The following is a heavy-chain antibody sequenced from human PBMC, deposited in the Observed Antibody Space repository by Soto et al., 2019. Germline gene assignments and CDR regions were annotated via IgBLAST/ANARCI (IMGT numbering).Heavy chain of an antibody. Sequence: ESGGGLVQPGGSLRLSCEASGFTFRNYDMHWVRQGTGKGLEWVSGISAAGDPDYADSVEGRFTISRENAQNSFFLQMNSLRVGDTAVYYCARTDRDFYGLDVWGQGTTVIGSS. CDR1: GFTFRNYD. J-gene: IGHJ6*02. CDR2: ISAAGDP. V-gene: IGHV3-13*05. CDR3: ARTDRDFYGLDV.